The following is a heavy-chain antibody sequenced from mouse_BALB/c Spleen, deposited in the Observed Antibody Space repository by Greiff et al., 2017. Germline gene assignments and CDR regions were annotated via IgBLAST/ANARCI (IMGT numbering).Heavy chain of an antibody. CDR3: VRDRWYFDV. J-gene: IGHJ1*01. V-gene: IGHV10S3*01. CDR2: IRSKSNNYAT. CDR1: GFTFNTNA. Sequence: GGGLVQPKGSLKLSCAASGFTFNTNAMIWVRQAPGKGLEWVARIRSKSNNYATYYADSVKDRFTISRDDSQSMLYLQMNNLKTEDTAMYYCVRDRWYFDVWGAGTTVTVSS.